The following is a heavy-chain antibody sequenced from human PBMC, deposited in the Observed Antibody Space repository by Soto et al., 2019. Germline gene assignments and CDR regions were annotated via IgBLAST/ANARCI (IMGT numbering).Heavy chain of an antibody. CDR1: GFTFTSYG. CDR3: ARERSMRDERGRRAEYFQH. CDR2: INPSGGNT. Sequence: ASVKVSCKASGFTFTSYGILWAPQAPGQGLEWMGLINPSGGNTSYAQKFQGRVTMTRDTSTSTVYMELSSLRSEDTAVYYCARERSMRDERGRRAEYFQHWGQGTLVTVSS. V-gene: IGHV1-46*03. J-gene: IGHJ1*01.